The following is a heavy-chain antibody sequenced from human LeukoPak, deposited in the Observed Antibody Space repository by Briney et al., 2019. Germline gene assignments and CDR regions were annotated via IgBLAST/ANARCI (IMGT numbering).Heavy chain of an antibody. CDR2: IIPIFGAA. CDR3: ARQPRSGKLGGY. V-gene: IGHV1-69*13. Sequence: ASVKLSCKASGGTFTSYAITWVRQAPGQGLEWMGGIIPIFGAANYAHRFPGRVTITADESTSTAYMELSSLRSEDTAVYYCARQPRSGKLGGYWGQGTLVTVSS. CDR1: GGTFTSYA. D-gene: IGHD2-15*01. J-gene: IGHJ4*02.